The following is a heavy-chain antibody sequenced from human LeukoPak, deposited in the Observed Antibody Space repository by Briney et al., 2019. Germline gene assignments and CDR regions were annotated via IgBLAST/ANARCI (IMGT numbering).Heavy chain of an antibody. CDR3: ARDPCIAAAGIVGYFDL. D-gene: IGHD6-13*01. Sequence: GRSLTLSCAASGFTFSSYSMSWVRPAPGKGLEWVAKIKHGGSETYYVDSVKGRFTISRDKATNSLYLQMNSLRVEDTAVYYWARDPCIAAAGIVGYFDLGVQGIGVTVS. V-gene: IGHV3-7*01. CDR1: GFTFSSYS. J-gene: IGHJ4*02. CDR2: IKHGGSET.